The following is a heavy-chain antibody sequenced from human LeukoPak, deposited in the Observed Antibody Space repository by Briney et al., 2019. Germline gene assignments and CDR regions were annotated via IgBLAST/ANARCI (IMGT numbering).Heavy chain of an antibody. CDR1: GFTFVNSW. CDR3: AREASSHFT. D-gene: IGHD3-3*02. V-gene: IGHV3-7*01. Sequence: PGGSLRLSCAGSGFTFVNSWMNWFRQTPGKGLEWVANIKQDGSEKYVDSVKGRFTISRDIAKTSLYLQMNSLRAEDTAVYYCAREASSHFTWGQGTLVTVSS. CDR2: IKQDGSEK. J-gene: IGHJ5*02.